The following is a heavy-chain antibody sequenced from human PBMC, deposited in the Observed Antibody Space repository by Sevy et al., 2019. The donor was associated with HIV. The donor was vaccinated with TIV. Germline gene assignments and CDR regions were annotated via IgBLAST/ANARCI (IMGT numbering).Heavy chain of an antibody. CDR2: ISAYNGNT. V-gene: IGHV1-18*01. CDR1: GYTFTSYG. J-gene: IGHJ6*02. CDR3: ASSASGVVVVAANPLYYYYGIDV. D-gene: IGHD2-15*01. Sequence: ASVKVSCKASGYTFTSYGIRWVRQAPGQGLEWMGWISAYNGNTNYAQKLQGRVTMTTDTSTSTAYMELRSLRSDDTAVYYCASSASGVVVVAANPLYYYYGIDVRGQGTTVTVSS.